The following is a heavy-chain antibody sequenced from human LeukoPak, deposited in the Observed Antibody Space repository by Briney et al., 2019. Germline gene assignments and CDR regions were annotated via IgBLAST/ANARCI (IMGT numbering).Heavy chain of an antibody. CDR1: GFTFSSYA. V-gene: IGHV3-30-3*01. J-gene: IGHJ4*02. CDR2: ISYDGSNK. D-gene: IGHD3-3*01. Sequence: GGSLRLSCAASGFTFSSYAMHWVRQAPGRGLEWVAVISYDGSNKYYADSVKARFTISRDNSKNMLYLQMNSLRAEDTAVYYCVRDWRSLYLDFWGQGTLVAVSS. CDR3: VRDWRSLYLDF.